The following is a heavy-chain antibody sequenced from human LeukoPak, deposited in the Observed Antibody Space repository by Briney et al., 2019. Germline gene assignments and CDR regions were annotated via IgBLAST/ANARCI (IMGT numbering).Heavy chain of an antibody. V-gene: IGHV1-46*01. CDR3: ARAALRYFEFDP. CDR1: GYTFTSYY. D-gene: IGHD3-9*01. CDR2: INPSGGST. J-gene: IGHJ5*02. Sequence: ASVKVSCKASGYTFTSYYMHWVRQAPGQGLEWMGIINPSGGSTSYAQKFQGRVTMTRDTSTSTVYMELSSLRSEVTAVYYCARAALRYFEFDPWGQGTLVTVSS.